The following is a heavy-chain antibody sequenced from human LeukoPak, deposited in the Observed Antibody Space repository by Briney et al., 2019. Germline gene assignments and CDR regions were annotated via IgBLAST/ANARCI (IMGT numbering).Heavy chain of an antibody. CDR3: ARGTMTTVTYYFDY. V-gene: IGHV4-4*02. J-gene: IGHJ4*02. Sequence: NASETLSLTCAVSGGSISVSSSNWWSWVRQPPGKGLEWIGEVYHSGSTNYNPSLKSRVTISVDTPKNQFSLKLSSVTAADTAVYYCARGTMTTVTYYFDYWGQGTLVTVSS. CDR1: GGSISVSSSNW. CDR2: VYHSGST. D-gene: IGHD4-17*01.